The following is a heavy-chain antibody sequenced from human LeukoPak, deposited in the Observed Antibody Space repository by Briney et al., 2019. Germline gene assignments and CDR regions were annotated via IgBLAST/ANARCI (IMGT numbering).Heavy chain of an antibody. CDR1: GGSFSGYY. Sequence: ETLSLTCAVYGGSFSGYYWSWIRQAPGKGLEWVSSISSSSSYIYYADSVKGRFTISRDNAKNSLYLQMNSLRAEDTAVYYCARDGQYGSGTYWYYGMDVWGQGTTVTVSS. D-gene: IGHD3-10*01. CDR2: ISSSSSYI. CDR3: ARDGQYGSGTYWYYGMDV. J-gene: IGHJ6*02. V-gene: IGHV3-21*01.